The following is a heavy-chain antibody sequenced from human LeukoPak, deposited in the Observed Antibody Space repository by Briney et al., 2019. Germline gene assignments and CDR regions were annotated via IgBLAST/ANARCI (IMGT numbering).Heavy chain of an antibody. CDR1: GGSVTSTNW. Sequence: SETLSLTCDVSGGSVTSTNWWTWVRQPPGKGLEWIGEVHLDGRTNYNPSLKSRLIMPVDLPENHISLKLTSVTAADTAVYYCAREGGFYRPLDYSGQGTLVTVSS. CDR2: VHLDGRT. CDR3: AREGGFYRPLDY. J-gene: IGHJ4*02. V-gene: IGHV4-4*02. D-gene: IGHD3-3*01.